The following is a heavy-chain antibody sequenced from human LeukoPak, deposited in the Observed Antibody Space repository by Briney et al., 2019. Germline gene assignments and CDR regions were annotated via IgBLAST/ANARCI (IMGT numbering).Heavy chain of an antibody. Sequence: PSETLSLTCTVSGGSISSYYWSWSRQPAGKGLEWIGRIYTSGSTNYNPSLKSRVTMSVDTSKNQFSLKLSSVTAADTAVYYCARDYSSSPPFYYYYYMDVWGKGTTVTVSS. CDR1: GGSISSYY. V-gene: IGHV4-4*07. CDR3: ARDYSSSPPFYYYYYMDV. J-gene: IGHJ6*03. CDR2: IYTSGST. D-gene: IGHD6-13*01.